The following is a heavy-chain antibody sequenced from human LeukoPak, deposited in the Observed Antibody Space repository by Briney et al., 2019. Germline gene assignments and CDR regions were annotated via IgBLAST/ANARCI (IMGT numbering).Heavy chain of an antibody. V-gene: IGHV3-66*02. Sequence: PGGSLRLSCAPSGFAVSTNYLSWVRQAPGKGLGWVSVIYSDGSTYYTDSVKGRFTISRDNSKNTLYLQMNSLRPEDTAVYYCARDQRSESYYPWGWFDPWGQGTLVTVSS. CDR3: ARDQRSESYYPWGWFDP. J-gene: IGHJ5*02. CDR2: IYSDGST. D-gene: IGHD1-26*01. CDR1: GFAVSTNY.